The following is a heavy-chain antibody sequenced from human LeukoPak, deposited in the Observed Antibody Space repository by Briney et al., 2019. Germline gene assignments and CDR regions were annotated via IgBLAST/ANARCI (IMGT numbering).Heavy chain of an antibody. CDR2: IHYSGAT. CDR3: AREDPLTAHFDY. D-gene: IGHD2-21*02. CDR1: GVSVNSRY. V-gene: IGHV4-59*02. Sequence: SETLSLTCSVSGVSVNSRYWSWVRRPPEKGLEWIGYIHYSGATNYNPSLKSRVSISIDTPRNQFSLSLSSVTAADTAVYYCAREDPLTAHFDYWGQGTLVTVSS. J-gene: IGHJ4*02.